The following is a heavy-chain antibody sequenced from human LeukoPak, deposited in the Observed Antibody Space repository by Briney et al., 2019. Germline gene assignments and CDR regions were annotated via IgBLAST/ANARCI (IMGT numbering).Heavy chain of an antibody. Sequence: PGGSLRLSCAASGFTFSTYSMTWVRQAPGKGLEWVSYISSSSTTIYYAGSVEGRFTISRDNAKKSVYLQMNSLRDEDTAVYYCARDHYSRNDHWGQGTLVTVSS. CDR1: GFTFSTYS. V-gene: IGHV3-48*02. J-gene: IGHJ4*02. CDR3: ARDHYSRNDH. CDR2: ISSSSTTI. D-gene: IGHD6-13*01.